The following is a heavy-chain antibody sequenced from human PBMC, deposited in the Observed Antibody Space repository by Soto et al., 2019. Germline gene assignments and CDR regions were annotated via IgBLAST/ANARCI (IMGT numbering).Heavy chain of an antibody. J-gene: IGHJ4*02. CDR1: GYTFTGYY. CDR2: INPNSGGT. V-gene: IGHV1-2*04. D-gene: IGHD5-18*01. Sequence: GASVKVSCKASGYTFTGYYMHWVRQAPGQGLEWMGWINPNSGGTNYAQKFQGWVTMTRDTSISTAYMELSRLRSDDTAVYYCARGGGYSYGSAFDYWGQGTLVTVSS. CDR3: ARGGGYSYGSAFDY.